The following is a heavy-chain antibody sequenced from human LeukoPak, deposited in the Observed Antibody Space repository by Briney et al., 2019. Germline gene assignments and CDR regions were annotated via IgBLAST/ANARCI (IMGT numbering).Heavy chain of an antibody. V-gene: IGHV4-59*08. CDR3: ARHVERKVAGPHDAFDI. CDR1: GGSISSYY. CDR2: IYYSGST. J-gene: IGHJ3*02. D-gene: IGHD6-19*01. Sequence: SETLSLTCTVSGGSISSYYWSWIRQAPGKGLAWTGYIYYSGSTNYNPSLKSRVTISVDTSKNQFSLKLSSVTAADTAVYYCARHVERKVAGPHDAFDIWGQGTMVTVSS.